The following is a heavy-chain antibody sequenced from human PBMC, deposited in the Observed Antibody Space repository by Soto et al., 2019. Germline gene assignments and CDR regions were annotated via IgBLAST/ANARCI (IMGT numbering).Heavy chain of an antibody. CDR2: IYSGGST. J-gene: IGHJ4*02. V-gene: IGHV3-53*05. Sequence: GGSLRLSCAASGFTVSSNYMSWVRQAPGKGLEWVSVIYSGGSTYYADSVKGRFTISRDNSKNTLYLQMNSLRAEDTALYYCAKVAYDFWSGSEYFDYWGQGTLVTVSS. CDR3: AKVAYDFWSGSEYFDY. D-gene: IGHD3-3*01. CDR1: GFTVSSNY.